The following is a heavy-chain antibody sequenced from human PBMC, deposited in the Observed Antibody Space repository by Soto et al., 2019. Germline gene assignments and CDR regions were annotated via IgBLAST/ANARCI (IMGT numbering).Heavy chain of an antibody. D-gene: IGHD3-10*01. Sequence: QVQLQESGPGLVKPSETLALTCNVSGDSVSGGYSWSWIRQPPGEVLEWIAYIESSGGTRYRPSLARRLTVSFDMSKNQISLNLNSVTAADTAVYYCARKDRFGSWDAWYWGQGTLVTVSA. CDR1: GDSVSGGYS. CDR3: ARKDRFGSWDAWY. J-gene: IGHJ4*02. CDR2: IESSGGT. V-gene: IGHV4-61*08.